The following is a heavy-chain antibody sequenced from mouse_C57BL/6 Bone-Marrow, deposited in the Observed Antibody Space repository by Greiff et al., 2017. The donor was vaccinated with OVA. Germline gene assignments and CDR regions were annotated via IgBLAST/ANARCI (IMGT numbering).Heavy chain of an antibody. J-gene: IGHJ2*01. Sequence: VQLQQSGPVLVKPGASVKMSCKASGYTFTDYYMNWVKQSHGKSLEWIGVINPYNGGTSYNQKFKGKATLTVDKSSSTAYMELNSLTSEDSAVYYCARSPFYYYGSSGYWGQGTTLTVSS. CDR1: GYTFTDYY. CDR3: ARSPFYYYGSSGY. D-gene: IGHD1-1*01. V-gene: IGHV1-19*01. CDR2: INPYNGGT.